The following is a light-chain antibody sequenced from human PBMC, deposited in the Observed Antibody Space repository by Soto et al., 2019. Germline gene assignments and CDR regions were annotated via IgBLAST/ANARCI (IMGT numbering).Light chain of an antibody. CDR3: QQYNSYLIT. V-gene: IGKV1-5*01. CDR1: QSISSW. Sequence: DIQMTQSPSTLSASVGDRVTITCLASQSISSWLAWYQQKPGKAPKLLIYDASSLESGVPSRFSGSGSGTEFTLTISSLQPDDFATYYCQQYNSYLITFGQGTRLEIK. J-gene: IGKJ5*01. CDR2: DAS.